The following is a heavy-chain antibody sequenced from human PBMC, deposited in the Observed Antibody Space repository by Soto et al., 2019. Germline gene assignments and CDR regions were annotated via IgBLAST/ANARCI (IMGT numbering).Heavy chain of an antibody. Sequence: AASVKVSCKASENTFSTYSLHWVRQAPGQGLEWMGVINPTTTTTTDAQKFQGRVTMTRDTSTSTVFLELSSLRSGDTAVYYCARDLYSTSWYVRAFDMWGQGTMVTVSS. CDR3: ARDLYSTSWYVRAFDM. CDR1: ENTFSTYS. CDR2: INPTTTTT. D-gene: IGHD6-13*01. J-gene: IGHJ3*02. V-gene: IGHV1-46*03.